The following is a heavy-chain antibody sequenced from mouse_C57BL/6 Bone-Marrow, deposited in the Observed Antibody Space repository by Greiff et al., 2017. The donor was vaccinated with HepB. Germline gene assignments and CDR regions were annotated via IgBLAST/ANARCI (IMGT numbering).Heavy chain of an antibody. V-gene: IGHV5-9-1*02. CDR3: TREGHWFAY. CDR2: ISSGGDYI. Sequence: DVMLVESGEGLVKPGGSLKLSCAASGFTFSSYAMSWVRQTPEKRLEWVAYISSGGDYIYYADTVKGRFTISRDNARNTLYLQMSSLKSEDTAMYYCTREGHWFAYWGQGTLVTVSA. CDR1: GFTFSSYA. J-gene: IGHJ3*01. D-gene: IGHD3-3*01.